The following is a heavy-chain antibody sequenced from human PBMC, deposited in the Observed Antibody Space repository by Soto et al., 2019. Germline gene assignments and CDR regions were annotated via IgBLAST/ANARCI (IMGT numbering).Heavy chain of an antibody. D-gene: IGHD3-10*01. J-gene: IGHJ4*02. Sequence: PSETLSLTCNVSGGSISSYYWSLIRQPPGKGLEWIGYIYYSGSTNYNPSLKSRVTISVDTSKNQFSLKLSSVTAADTAVYHCVRHGGQQGVRGIFDYWGQGTLVTVSS. CDR1: GGSISSYY. V-gene: IGHV4-59*08. CDR2: IYYSGST. CDR3: VRHGGQQGVRGIFDY.